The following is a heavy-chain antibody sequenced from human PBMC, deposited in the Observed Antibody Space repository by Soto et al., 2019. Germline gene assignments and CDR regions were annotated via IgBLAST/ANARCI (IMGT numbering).Heavy chain of an antibody. CDR3: ARDHKLPQYYYYGMDV. D-gene: IGHD2-15*01. CDR1: GGTFSSYA. Sequence: GASVKVSCKASGGTFSSYAISWVRQAPGQGLEWMGGIIPIFGTANYAQKFQGRVTITADESTSTAYMELSSLRSEDTAVYYCARDHKLPQYYYYGMDVWGQGTTVTVSS. CDR2: IIPIFGTA. J-gene: IGHJ6*02. V-gene: IGHV1-69*13.